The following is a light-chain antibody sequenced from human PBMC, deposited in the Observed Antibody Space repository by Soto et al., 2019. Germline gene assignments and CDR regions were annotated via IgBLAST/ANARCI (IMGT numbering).Light chain of an antibody. CDR1: QDIAGY. J-gene: IGKJ1*01. CDR2: GAS. Sequence: DIQVTQSPSSVSVSVVDRVTITCRASQDIAGYLAWFQHIPGSTPELLIHGASRLESGVPARFSGSGSGTDFTLSIISLQHEDFANYCSQAYNCYSDALAQGTKVDI. V-gene: IGKV1D-12*01. CDR3: QAYNCYSDA.